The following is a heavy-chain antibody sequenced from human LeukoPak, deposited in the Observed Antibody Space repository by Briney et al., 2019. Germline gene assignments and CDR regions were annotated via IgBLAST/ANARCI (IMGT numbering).Heavy chain of an antibody. J-gene: IGHJ4*02. V-gene: IGHV3-30*04. CDR2: VSYGGSNK. D-gene: IGHD3-22*01. CDR3: ASLVVVIY. Sequence: PGRSLRLSCAASGFTFSSYAMHWVRQAPGKGLEWVAVVSYGGSNKYYADSVKGRFTISRDNSKNTLFLQMNSLRAEDTAVYYCASLVVVIYWGQGTLVTVSS. CDR1: GFTFSSYA.